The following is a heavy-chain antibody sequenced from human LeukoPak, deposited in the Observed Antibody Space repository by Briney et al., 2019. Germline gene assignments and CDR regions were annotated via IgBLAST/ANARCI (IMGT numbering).Heavy chain of an antibody. CDR1: GFTFSSYW. J-gene: IGHJ4*02. Sequence: PGGSLRLSCAASGFTFSSYWMSWVRQAPGKGLEWVANIKQDGSEKYYVDSVKGRFTISRDNAKNSLYLQMNSLRAEDTAVYYCARKRYDFWSGYYTPDYWGQGTLVTVSS. CDR2: IKQDGSEK. CDR3: ARKRYDFWSGYYTPDY. V-gene: IGHV3-7*01. D-gene: IGHD3-3*01.